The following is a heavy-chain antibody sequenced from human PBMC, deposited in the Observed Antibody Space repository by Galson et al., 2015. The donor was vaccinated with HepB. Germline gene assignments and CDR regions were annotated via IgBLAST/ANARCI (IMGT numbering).Heavy chain of an antibody. V-gene: IGHV3-11*06. CDR3: ARVVPRYTTSWGGAFDI. Sequence: GFTFSDYYMSWIRQAPGEGLEWVSQISSSSTYTHYADSVRGRFTISRDNAKNSLYLQLNSLRAEDTAVYYCARVVPRYTTSWGGAFDIWGQGTMVTVSS. CDR2: ISSSSTYT. D-gene: IGHD7-27*01. J-gene: IGHJ3*02. CDR1: GFTFSDYY.